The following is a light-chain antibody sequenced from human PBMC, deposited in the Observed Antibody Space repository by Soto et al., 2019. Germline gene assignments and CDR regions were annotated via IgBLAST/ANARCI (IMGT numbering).Light chain of an antibody. V-gene: IGKV3-20*01. CDR2: GAS. J-gene: IGKJ5*01. Sequence: EIVLTQSPAALSLSPGARVPLSCRASQSVSSYLAWYQQQPGQAPRLLIYGASTRATGIPARFSGSGSGTDFTLTISRLEPEDFAVYYCQQYGSSPITFGQGTRLEI. CDR3: QQYGSSPIT. CDR1: QSVSSY.